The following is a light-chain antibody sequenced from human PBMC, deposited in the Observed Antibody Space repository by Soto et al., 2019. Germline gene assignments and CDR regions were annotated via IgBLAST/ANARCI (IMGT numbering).Light chain of an antibody. Sequence: DIQMTQSPSTLSASVGDRVTITCRASQSINNWLAWYQQKPGKAPKRLIFDAFSLESGVPFRFSGSGFGTEFTLTISSLQPDDSATYYCQQYSTYPLTFGGGTKVEIK. CDR3: QQYSTYPLT. J-gene: IGKJ4*01. CDR2: DAF. V-gene: IGKV1-5*01. CDR1: QSINNW.